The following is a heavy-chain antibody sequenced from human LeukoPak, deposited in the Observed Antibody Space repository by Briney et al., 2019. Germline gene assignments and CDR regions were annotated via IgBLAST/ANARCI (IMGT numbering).Heavy chain of an antibody. J-gene: IGHJ6*02. Sequence: SETLSLTCTVSGGSMSPYHWSRIRQPPGKGLEWIGYIYHSGSTYYNPSLKSRVTISVDRSKNQFSLKLSSVTAADTAVYYCARGRGGSPMEYYGMDVWGQGTTVTVSS. CDR3: ARGRGGSPMEYYGMDV. CDR2: IYHSGST. V-gene: IGHV4-30-2*01. D-gene: IGHD2-15*01. CDR1: GGSMSPYH.